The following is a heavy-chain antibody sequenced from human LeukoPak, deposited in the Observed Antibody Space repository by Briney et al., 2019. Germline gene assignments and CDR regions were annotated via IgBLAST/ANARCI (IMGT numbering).Heavy chain of an antibody. CDR2: ISYDGSNK. D-gene: IGHD4-17*01. CDR3: ARDGRGYGDPTEFDY. J-gene: IGHJ4*02. CDR1: GFTFSSYA. V-gene: IGHV3-30*04. Sequence: GGSLRLSCAASGFTFSSYAMHWVRQAPGKGLEWVAVISYDGSNKYYADSVKGRFTISRDNPKNTLYLQMNSLRAEDTAVYYCARDGRGYGDPTEFDYWGQGTLVTVSS.